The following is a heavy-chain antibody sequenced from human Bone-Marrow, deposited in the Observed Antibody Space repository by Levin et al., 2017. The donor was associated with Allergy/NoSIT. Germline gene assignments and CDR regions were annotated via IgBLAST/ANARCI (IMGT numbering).Heavy chain of an antibody. CDR1: GGSVSSGSYY. D-gene: IGHD2-15*01. CDR3: ARDRVVVEPGGYYYGMDV. J-gene: IGHJ6*02. V-gene: IGHV4-61*01. CDR2: IYYSGST. Sequence: SETLSLTCTVSGGSVSSGSYYWSWIRQPPGKGLEWIGYIYYSGSTNYNPSLKSRVTISVDTSKNQFSLKLSSVTAADTAVYYCARDRVVVEPGGYYYGMDVWGQGTTVTVSS.